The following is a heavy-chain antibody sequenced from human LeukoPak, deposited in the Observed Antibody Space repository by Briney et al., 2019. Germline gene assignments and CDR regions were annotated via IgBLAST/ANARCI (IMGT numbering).Heavy chain of an antibody. D-gene: IGHD2-2*01. Sequence: GESLKISCKGTGYSFTSYWIGWVRQMPGKGLEWMGIIYPGDSDTRYSPSFQGQVTISADKSISTAYLQWSSLKASDTAMYYCARNYCSSTSCYDYYYYGMDVWGQGTTVTVSS. CDR2: IYPGDSDT. V-gene: IGHV5-51*01. J-gene: IGHJ6*02. CDR3: ARNYCSSTSCYDYYYYGMDV. CDR1: GYSFTSYW.